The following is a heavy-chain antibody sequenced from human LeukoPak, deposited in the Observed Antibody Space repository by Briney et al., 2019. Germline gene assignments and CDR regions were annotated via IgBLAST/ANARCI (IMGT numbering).Heavy chain of an antibody. Sequence: PSQTLSLTCTVSGGSISSGDYYWSWIRQPPGKGLEWIGYIYYSGSTYYNPSLKSRVTISADTSKNQFSLKLSSVTAADTAVYYCARGPSAVAFDYWGQGTLVTVSS. D-gene: IGHD6-13*01. J-gene: IGHJ4*02. V-gene: IGHV4-30-4*08. CDR3: ARGPSAVAFDY. CDR2: IYYSGST. CDR1: GGSISSGDYY.